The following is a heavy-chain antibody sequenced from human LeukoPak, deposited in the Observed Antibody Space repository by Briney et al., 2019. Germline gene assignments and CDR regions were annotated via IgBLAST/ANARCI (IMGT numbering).Heavy chain of an antibody. Sequence: SETLSLTCSVSGGSISSYYWSWIRQPPGEGLEWIGYVYYSGSTNCNPSLKSRVTLSVDTSKNQFSLKLSSVTAADTAVYYCARGEYSGSYRIDYWGQGTLVTVSS. D-gene: IGHD1-26*01. CDR1: GGSISSYY. V-gene: IGHV4-59*08. CDR2: VYYSGST. J-gene: IGHJ4*02. CDR3: ARGEYSGSYRIDY.